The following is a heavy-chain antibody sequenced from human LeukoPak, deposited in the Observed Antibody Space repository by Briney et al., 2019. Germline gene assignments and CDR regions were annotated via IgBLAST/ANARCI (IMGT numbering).Heavy chain of an antibody. D-gene: IGHD2-21*01. Sequence: SETLSLTCAVSGGSISSSNWWSWVRQPPGKGLEWIGEIYHSGSTNYNPSLKSRVTISVDKSKNQFSLKLSSVTAADTAVYYCARLVLPHRGWFDPWGQGTLVTVSS. CDR1: GGSISSSNW. V-gene: IGHV4-4*02. J-gene: IGHJ5*02. CDR3: ARLVLPHRGWFDP. CDR2: IYHSGST.